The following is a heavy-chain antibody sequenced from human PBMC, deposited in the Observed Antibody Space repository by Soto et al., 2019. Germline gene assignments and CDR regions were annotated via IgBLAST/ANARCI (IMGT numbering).Heavy chain of an antibody. CDR3: AKDDYYGSGSSSDY. CDR1: GFTFSSYA. J-gene: IGHJ4*02. Sequence: GGSLRLSCAASGFTFSSYAMSWVRQAPGKGLEWVSAISGSGGSTYYADSVKGRFTISRDNSKNTLYLQMNSLRAEDTAVYYGAKDDYYGSGSSSDYWGQGTLVTVSS. V-gene: IGHV3-23*01. D-gene: IGHD3-10*01. CDR2: ISGSGGST.